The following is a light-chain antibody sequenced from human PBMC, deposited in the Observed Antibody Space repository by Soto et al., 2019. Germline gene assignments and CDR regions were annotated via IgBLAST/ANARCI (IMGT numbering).Light chain of an antibody. CDR1: RRDVGGYNY. V-gene: IGLV2-14*01. CDR2: EVS. Sequence: QSVLTQPASVSGSPGQSITISCTGTRRDVGGYNYVSWYQQYPGKSPKLLIYEVSNRPSGVSNRFSGSKSGNTASLTISGLQAEDEADYYCSSYTSSSTLVFGTGTKVTVL. CDR3: SSYTSSSTLV. J-gene: IGLJ1*01.